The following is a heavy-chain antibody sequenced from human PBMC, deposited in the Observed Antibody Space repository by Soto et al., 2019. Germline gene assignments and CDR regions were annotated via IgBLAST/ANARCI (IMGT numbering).Heavy chain of an antibody. V-gene: IGHV1-69*12. Sequence: QVQLVQSGAEVKKPGSSVKVSCKASGGTFSSYAISWVRQAPGQGLEGMGGIIPIFGTANYAQKFQGRVTITADESTSTAYRELSSLRSEDTAVYYCAREIGYGDYGNYYYGMDVWGQGTTVTVSS. CDR3: AREIGYGDYGNYYYGMDV. CDR1: GGTFSSYA. CDR2: IIPIFGTA. D-gene: IGHD4-17*01. J-gene: IGHJ6*02.